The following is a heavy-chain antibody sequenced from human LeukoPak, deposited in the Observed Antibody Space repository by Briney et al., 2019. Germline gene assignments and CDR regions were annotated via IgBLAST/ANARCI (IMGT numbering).Heavy chain of an antibody. Sequence: GGSLRLSCAASGFTFSSYAMRWVHQAPGKGLEWVSAISGSGGSTYYADSVKGRFTISRDNSKNTLYLQMNSLRAEDTAVYYCARRYCSGGSCELCYWGQGTLVTVSS. CDR3: ARRYCSGGSCELCY. CDR1: GFTFSSYA. J-gene: IGHJ4*02. D-gene: IGHD2-15*01. V-gene: IGHV3-23*01. CDR2: ISGSGGST.